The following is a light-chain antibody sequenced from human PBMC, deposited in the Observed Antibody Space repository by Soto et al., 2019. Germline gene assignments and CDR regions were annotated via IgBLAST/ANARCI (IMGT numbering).Light chain of an antibody. J-gene: IGKJ5*01. CDR3: HHYGRTPT. V-gene: IGKV3-11*01. Sequence: DIVMTQSPDSLTVSPGERATLSCRASQSVISYLACSEQNPGQAPRLLIYDASNRATGSPARFSGSGSGTDFTLTISRLDPEELAFYFCHHYGRTPTFGQGTRLEI. CDR1: QSVISY. CDR2: DAS.